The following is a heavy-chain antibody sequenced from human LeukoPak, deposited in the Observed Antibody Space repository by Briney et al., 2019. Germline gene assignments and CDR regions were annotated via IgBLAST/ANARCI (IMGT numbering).Heavy chain of an antibody. CDR1: GFTVSSNY. D-gene: IGHD6-19*01. Sequence: PGGSLRLSCAASGFTVSSNYMSWVRQAPGKGLEWVSVIYSGGSTYYANSVRGRFTISRDNSKDTVYLQINGLRVEDTAVYYCAREQSGTRGWYTVDYWGQGTLVTVSS. CDR2: IYSGGST. CDR3: AREQSGTRGWYTVDY. J-gene: IGHJ4*02. V-gene: IGHV3-53*01.